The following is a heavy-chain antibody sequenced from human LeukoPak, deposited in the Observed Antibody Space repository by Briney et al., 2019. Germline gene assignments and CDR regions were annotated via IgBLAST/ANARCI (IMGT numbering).Heavy chain of an antibody. V-gene: IGHV1-2*02. J-gene: IGHJ4*02. CDR1: GYTFTSYG. CDR2: INPNSGGT. Sequence: GASVKVSCKASGYTFTSYGISWVRQAPGQGLEWMGWINPNSGGTNYAQKFQGRVTMTRDTSISTAYMELSRLRSDDTAVYYCARDPFGYCSSTSCYASDYWGQGTLVTVSS. CDR3: ARDPFGYCSSTSCYASDY. D-gene: IGHD2-2*01.